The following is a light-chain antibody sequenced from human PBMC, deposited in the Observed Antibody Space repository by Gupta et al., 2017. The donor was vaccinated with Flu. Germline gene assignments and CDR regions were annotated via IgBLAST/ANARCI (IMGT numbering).Light chain of an antibody. J-gene: IGLJ3*02. CDR2: TNN. CDR1: SANIGAGDD. CDR3: QSYDSDLSAWV. Sequence: QSALTQPPSVSWALGQRVTISCTGSSANIGAGDDVHWYQQVPGKAPRLVIYTNNHRPSGVPDRFSASKSGTSASLSITGLQADDESDFYCQSYDSDLSAWVFGGGTRVTVL. V-gene: IGLV1-40*01.